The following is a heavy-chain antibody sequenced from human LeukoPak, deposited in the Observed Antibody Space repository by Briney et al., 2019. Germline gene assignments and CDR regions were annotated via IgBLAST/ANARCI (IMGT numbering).Heavy chain of an antibody. CDR3: ASSPISITGPAPWDY. CDR2: IYHSGST. CDR1: GGSISSGGYS. J-gene: IGHJ4*02. D-gene: IGHD1-20*01. V-gene: IGHV4-30-2*01. Sequence: SETLSLTCAVSGGSISSGGYSWSWIRQPPGKGLEWIGYIYHSGSTYYNPSLKSRVTISVDRSKNQFSLKLSSVTAADTAVYYCASSPISITGPAPWDYWGQGTLVTVSS.